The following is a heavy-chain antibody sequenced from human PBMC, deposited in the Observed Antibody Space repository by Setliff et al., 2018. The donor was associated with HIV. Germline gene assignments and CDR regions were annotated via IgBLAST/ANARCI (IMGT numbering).Heavy chain of an antibody. D-gene: IGHD2-21*02. V-gene: IGHV4-34*01. CDR1: GGSFSGSY. CDR3: ARLVTVVTLNYTDV. J-gene: IGHJ6*03. CDR2: INHSGTT. Sequence: SETLSLTCNVSGGSFSGSYWSWVRQPPGKGLEWIGEINHSGTTSYNPSLRSRVIISVDMSNNQFSLKLKSVAAADTGVYYCARLVTVVTLNYTDVWGKGTTVTVSS.